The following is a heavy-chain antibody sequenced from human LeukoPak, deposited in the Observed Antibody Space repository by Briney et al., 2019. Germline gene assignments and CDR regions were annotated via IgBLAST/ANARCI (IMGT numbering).Heavy chain of an antibody. CDR1: GFTFSSYA. Sequence: HPGGSLRLSCAASGFTFSSYAIHWVRQAPGKGLEWVAVISYDGSNKYYADSVKGRFTISRDNSKNTLYLQMNSLRAEDTAVYYCAKMAWNYDSSGYRDYWGQGTLVTVSS. J-gene: IGHJ4*02. V-gene: IGHV3-30-3*02. CDR2: ISYDGSNK. CDR3: AKMAWNYDSSGYRDY. D-gene: IGHD3-22*01.